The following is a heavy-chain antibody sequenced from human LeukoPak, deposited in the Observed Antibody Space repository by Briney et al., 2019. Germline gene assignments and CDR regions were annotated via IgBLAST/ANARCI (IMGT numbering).Heavy chain of an antibody. V-gene: IGHV3-48*01. J-gene: IGHJ4*02. CDR3: TREDHSNYNY. CDR1: GFTFTTYT. Sequence: GGSLRPSCAASGFTFTTYTMHWVRQAPGKGLESVSYIDSSSNTIYYADSVEGRFTISRDNAKKSLYLQMNSLRAEDTAVYYCTREDHSNYNYWGQGTLVTVSS. CDR2: IDSSSNTI. D-gene: IGHD4-11*01.